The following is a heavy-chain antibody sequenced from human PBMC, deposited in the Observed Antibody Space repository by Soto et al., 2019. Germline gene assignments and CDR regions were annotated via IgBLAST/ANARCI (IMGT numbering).Heavy chain of an antibody. J-gene: IGHJ4*02. Sequence: GGSLRLSCAASGFTFSSYAMSWVRQAPGKGLEWVSAISGSGGSTYYADSVKGRFTISRDNSKNTLYLQMNSLRAEDTAVYYCNNPSWARQSLQYYFDYWGQGTLVTVSS. CDR1: GFTFSSYA. D-gene: IGHD2-2*01. CDR2: ISGSGGST. CDR3: NNPSWARQSLQYYFDY. V-gene: IGHV3-23*01.